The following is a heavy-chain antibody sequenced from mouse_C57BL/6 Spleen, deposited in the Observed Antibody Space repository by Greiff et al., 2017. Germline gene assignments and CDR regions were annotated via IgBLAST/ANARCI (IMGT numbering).Heavy chain of an antibody. V-gene: IGHV5-12*01. CDR1: GFTFSDYY. CDR3: ARPDYYGSSYEGYFDV. J-gene: IGHJ1*03. Sequence: EVQLVESGGGLVQPGGSLKLSCAASGFTFSDYYMYWVRQTPEKRLEWVAYISNGGGSTYYPDTVKGRFTISRDNAKNTLYLQMSRLKSEDTAMYYCARPDYYGSSYEGYFDVWGTGTTVTVSS. CDR2: ISNGGGST. D-gene: IGHD1-1*01.